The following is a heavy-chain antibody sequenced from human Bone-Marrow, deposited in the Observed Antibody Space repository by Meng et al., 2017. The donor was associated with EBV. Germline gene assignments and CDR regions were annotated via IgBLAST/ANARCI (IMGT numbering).Heavy chain of an antibody. CDR3: LLQVQDDDY. CDR1: GGSFSGYY. D-gene: IGHD1-1*01. J-gene: IGHJ4*02. CDR2: INHSGST. V-gene: IGHV4-34*03. Sequence: QVQLQPWGAGLLKPSETLSLTCAVYGGSFSGYYWSWIRQPPGKGLEWIGEINHSGSTNYNPSLKSRVTISVDKSKNQFSLKLSSVTAADTAVYYCLLQVQDDDYWGQGTLVTVSS.